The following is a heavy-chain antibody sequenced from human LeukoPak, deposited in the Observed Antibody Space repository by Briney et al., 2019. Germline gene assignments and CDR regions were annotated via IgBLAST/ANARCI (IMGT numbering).Heavy chain of an antibody. J-gene: IGHJ4*02. V-gene: IGHV1-2*02. Sequence: ASVKVSCKASGYIFTGYYMHWVRQAPGQGLEWMGWINPSSGGTNYAQKFQGRVTMTRDTSISTAYMELSRLRSDDTAVYYCARPLYCSSTSCTYSSSWYGFDYWGQGTLVTVSS. CDR1: GYIFTGYY. D-gene: IGHD2-2*01. CDR3: ARPLYCSSTSCTYSSSWYGFDY. CDR2: INPSSGGT.